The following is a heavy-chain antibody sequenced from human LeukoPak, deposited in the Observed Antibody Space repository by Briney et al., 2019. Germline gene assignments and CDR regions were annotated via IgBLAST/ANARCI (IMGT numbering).Heavy chain of an antibody. CDR3: ARDPYNGYYGDDYYYYMDV. Sequence: GGSLRLSCAASGFTFSSYSMNWVRQAPGKGLEWVSYISSISSSSTYYADSVKGRFTISRDNAKNSLYLQMNSLRAEDTAVYYCARDPYNGYYGDDYYYYMDVWGKGTTVTISS. V-gene: IGHV3-48*04. CDR2: ISSISSSST. D-gene: IGHD4-17*01. J-gene: IGHJ6*03. CDR1: GFTFSSYS.